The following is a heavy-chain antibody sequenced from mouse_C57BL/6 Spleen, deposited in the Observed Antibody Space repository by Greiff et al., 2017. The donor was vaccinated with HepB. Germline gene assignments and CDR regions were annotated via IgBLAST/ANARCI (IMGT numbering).Heavy chain of an antibody. CDR2: ISSSSSTI. D-gene: IGHD2-2*01. J-gene: IGHJ4*01. CDR3: ARNGYDYAMDY. CDR1: GFTFSDYG. Sequence: EVQLVESGGGLVKPGGSLKLSCAASGFTFSDYGMHWVRQAPEKGLEWVAYISSSSSTIYYADKVKGRFTISRDNAKNTLFLRMTSVRSEDTAMYYCARNGYDYAMDYWGQGTSVTVSS. V-gene: IGHV5-17*01.